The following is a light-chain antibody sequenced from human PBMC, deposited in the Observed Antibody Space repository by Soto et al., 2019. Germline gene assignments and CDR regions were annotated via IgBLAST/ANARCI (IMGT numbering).Light chain of an antibody. Sequence: EIVLTQSPATLSLSPGERATLSCRASQSISSYLGWYQQKPGQAPRLLIYDAFNRATGLPARFSGSGYGTDFTLTISSLEPEDFAVYYCQQRSSWPLTFGGGTKVEIK. J-gene: IGKJ4*01. CDR2: DAF. V-gene: IGKV3-11*01. CDR1: QSISSY. CDR3: QQRSSWPLT.